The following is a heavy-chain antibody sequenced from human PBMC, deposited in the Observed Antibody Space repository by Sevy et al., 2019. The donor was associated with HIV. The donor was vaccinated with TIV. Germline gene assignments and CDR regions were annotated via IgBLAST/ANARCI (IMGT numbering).Heavy chain of an antibody. Sequence: GGSLRLSCAASGFTFSKYSMSWVRQPPGKGLEWVSTLSFGCGEINYADSVKGRFTISRDNSKSSLYLQMNNLRPEDTALYYCAREGCTKPHDYWGQGTLVTVSS. D-gene: IGHD2-8*01. CDR3: AREGCTKPHDY. CDR1: GFTFSKYS. J-gene: IGHJ4*02. V-gene: IGHV3-23*01. CDR2: LSFGCGEI.